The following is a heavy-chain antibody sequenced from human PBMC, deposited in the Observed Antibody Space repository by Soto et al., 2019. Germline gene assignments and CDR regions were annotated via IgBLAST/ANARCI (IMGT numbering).Heavy chain of an antibody. CDR3: AKVGNYYENDVYCYFDL. V-gene: IGHV3-23*01. Sequence: EVQLLESGGGLVQPGGSLRLSCAASGFTFSSYAMTWVRQAPGKGLEWVSAITGSGGYTNYAESVKGRFTMSRDNSKNTLYLQMNSLRAVDTAVYYCAKVGNYYENDVYCYFDLWGRGTLVTVSS. J-gene: IGHJ2*01. D-gene: IGHD3-22*01. CDR2: ITGSGGYT. CDR1: GFTFSSYA.